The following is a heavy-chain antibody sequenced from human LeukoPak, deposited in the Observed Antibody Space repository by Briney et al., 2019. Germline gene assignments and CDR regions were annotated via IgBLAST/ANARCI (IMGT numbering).Heavy chain of an antibody. Sequence: GESLKISCVGSGFTFAKYAMTWVREAPGKGLEWVSVISGSGNVTYYAESVKGRFTISRDNSKRTLYLQMDSLRADDTALYYCAKDRAGANWGQGTLVLVSS. J-gene: IGHJ4*02. V-gene: IGHV3-23*01. CDR2: ISGSGNVT. CDR1: GFTFAKYA. CDR3: AKDRAGAN.